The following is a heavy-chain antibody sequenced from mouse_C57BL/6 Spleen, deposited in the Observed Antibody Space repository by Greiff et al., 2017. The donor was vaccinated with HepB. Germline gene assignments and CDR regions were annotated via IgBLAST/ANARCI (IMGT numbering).Heavy chain of an antibody. J-gene: IGHJ1*03. V-gene: IGHV1-81*01. Sequence: VQLQQSGAELARPGASVKLSCKASGYTFTSYGISWVKQRTGQGLEWIGEIYPRSGNTYYNEKFKGKATLTADKSSSTAYMELRSLTSEDSAVYFCAREEDYDGGDWYFDVWGTGTTVTVSS. CDR1: GYTFTSYG. CDR2: IYPRSGNT. D-gene: IGHD2-4*01. CDR3: AREEDYDGGDWYFDV.